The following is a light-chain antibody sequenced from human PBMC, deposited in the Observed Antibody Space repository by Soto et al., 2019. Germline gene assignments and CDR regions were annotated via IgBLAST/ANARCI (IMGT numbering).Light chain of an antibody. CDR2: GAS. CDR1: QSVSSSY. J-gene: IGKJ5*01. CDR3: HQYGISPPVT. Sequence: TQSPSTLSASVGDRVTITCRAIQSVSSSYLAWFQQKPGQAPRLLIYGASSRATGIPDRFSGSGSGTDFTLTISRLEPEDFAMYYCHQYGISPPVTFGQGTRLEIK. V-gene: IGKV3-20*01.